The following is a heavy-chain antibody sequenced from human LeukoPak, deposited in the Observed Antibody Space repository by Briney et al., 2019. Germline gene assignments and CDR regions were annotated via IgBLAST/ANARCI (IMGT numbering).Heavy chain of an antibody. V-gene: IGHV1-18*01. D-gene: IGHD6-19*01. Sequence: GASVKVSCKASGYTFTSYGISWVRQAPGQGLEWMGWISAYNGNTNYAQKLQGRVTMTTDTSTSTAYMELSSLRSEDTAVYYCARRGSGWYGYYYYGMDVWGQGTTVTVSS. CDR1: GYTFTSYG. CDR3: ARRGSGWYGYYYYGMDV. J-gene: IGHJ6*02. CDR2: ISAYNGNT.